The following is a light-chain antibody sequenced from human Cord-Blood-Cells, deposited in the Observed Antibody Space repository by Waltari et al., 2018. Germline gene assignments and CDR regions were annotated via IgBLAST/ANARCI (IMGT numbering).Light chain of an antibody. V-gene: IGKV6-21*01. Sequence: EIVLTKYQDFQSVPPTEKGTISCRASQSIGSSLHWYPKKPDQSPKLLIKYASQSFSRVPSRFSGSVSGTDFTLTINSLEAEDAATYYWHQSSSLPALTFGGGTKVEIK. J-gene: IGKJ4*01. CDR2: YAS. CDR1: QSIGSS. CDR3: HQSSSLPALT.